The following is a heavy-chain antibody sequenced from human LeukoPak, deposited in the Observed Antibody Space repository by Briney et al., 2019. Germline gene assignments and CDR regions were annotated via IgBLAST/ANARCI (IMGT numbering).Heavy chain of an antibody. D-gene: IGHD5-18*01. J-gene: IGHJ6*03. V-gene: IGHV4-59*01. CDR2: IYYSGST. Sequence: SETLSLTCTVSGGSISSYYWSWIRQPPGKGLEWIGYIYYSGSTNYNPSLKSRVTISVDTSKNQFPLKLSSVTAADTAVYYCARVYSYGSPYYYYYYMDVWGKGTTVTVSS. CDR3: ARVYSYGSPYYYYYYMDV. CDR1: GGSISSYY.